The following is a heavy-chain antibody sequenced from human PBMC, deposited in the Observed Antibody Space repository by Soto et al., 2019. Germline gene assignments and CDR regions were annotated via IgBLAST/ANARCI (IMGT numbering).Heavy chain of an antibody. CDR1: GFTFSNFG. J-gene: IGHJ6*02. CDR2: IWYDGSKR. CDR3: ARGAYGDSGGHYYYYGMDV. Sequence: SLRLSCVVSGFTFSNFGMYWVRQAPGKGLEWVAVIWYDGSKRYYADSVKGRFTISRDNSKNTLYLQMNSLRAEDTAVYYCARGAYGDSGGHYYYYGMDVWGQGTTVTV. D-gene: IGHD4-17*01. V-gene: IGHV3-33*01.